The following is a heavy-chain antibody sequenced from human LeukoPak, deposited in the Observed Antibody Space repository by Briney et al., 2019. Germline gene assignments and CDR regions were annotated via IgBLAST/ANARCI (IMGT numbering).Heavy chain of an antibody. D-gene: IGHD4-17*01. J-gene: IGHJ4*02. CDR1: GFPFSSYA. Sequence: GGSLRLSCAASGFPFSSYAMSWVRQAPGKGLEWVSGISGRGGTTYYADSVKGRFTISRDNSKNTLYLQMNSLRAEDTAVYYCTILPDDYGDYVAFDYWGQGTLVTVSS. CDR3: TILPDDYGDYVAFDY. V-gene: IGHV3-23*01. CDR2: ISGRGGTT.